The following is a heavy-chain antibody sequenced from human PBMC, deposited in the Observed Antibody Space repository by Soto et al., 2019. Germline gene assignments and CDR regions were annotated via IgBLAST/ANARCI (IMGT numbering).Heavy chain of an antibody. CDR1: GGTFSSYA. V-gene: IGHV1-69*13. CDR2: IIPIFGTA. CDR3: ARTPSYDILTGYYNGYYYYGMDV. J-gene: IGHJ6*02. Sequence: SVKVSCKASGGTFSSYAISWVRQAPGQGLEWMGGIIPIFGTANYAQKFQGRVTITADESTSTTYMELSSLRSEDTAVYYCARTPSYDILTGYYNGYYYYGMDVWGQGTTVTVSS. D-gene: IGHD3-9*01.